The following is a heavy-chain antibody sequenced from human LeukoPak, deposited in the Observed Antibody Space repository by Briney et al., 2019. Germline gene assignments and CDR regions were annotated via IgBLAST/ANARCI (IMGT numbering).Heavy chain of an antibody. CDR1: GFTFSSYA. V-gene: IGHV3-23*01. Sequence: GGSLRLSCAASGFTFSSYAMSWVRQAPGKGLEWVSAISGSGGSTYYADSVKGRFTISRDNSKNTLYLQMNSLRAEDTAVYYCARTEGQEQQLPLLFDYWGQGTLVTVSS. CDR3: ARTEGQEQQLPLLFDY. CDR2: ISGSGGST. D-gene: IGHD6-13*01. J-gene: IGHJ4*02.